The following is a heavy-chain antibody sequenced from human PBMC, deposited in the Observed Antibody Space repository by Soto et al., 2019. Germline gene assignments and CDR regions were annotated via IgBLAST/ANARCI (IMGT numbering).Heavy chain of an antibody. V-gene: IGHV4-39*01. CDR2: IYYSGST. CDR1: GGSISSSSYY. J-gene: IGHJ6*02. Sequence: QLQLQESGPGLVKPSETLSLTCTVSGGSISSSSYYWGWIRQPPGKGLEWIGSIYYSGSTYYNPSLKSRFTISVDTSKNQFSLKLSSVTAADTAVYYCASSRHEYYYYGMDVWGQGTTVTVSS. CDR3: ASSRHEYYYYGMDV.